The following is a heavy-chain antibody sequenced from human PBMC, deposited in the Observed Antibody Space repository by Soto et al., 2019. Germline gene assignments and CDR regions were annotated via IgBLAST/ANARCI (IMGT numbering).Heavy chain of an antibody. CDR2: IDWDDDK. CDR3: ARNRNSIDS. Sequence: SGPTLVNPTQTLTLTCTFSGFSLTTSGMCVSWIRQPPGKALEWLARIDWDDDKYYSTSLKTRLTISKDTSKNQVVLTTTGMDPMDTATYYCARNRNSIDSWGQGTLVTVSA. CDR1: GFSLTTSGMC. J-gene: IGHJ4*02. D-gene: IGHD4-4*01. V-gene: IGHV2-70*11.